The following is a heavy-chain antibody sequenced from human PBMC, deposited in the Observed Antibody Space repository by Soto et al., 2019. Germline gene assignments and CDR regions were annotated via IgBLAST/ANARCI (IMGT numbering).Heavy chain of an antibody. J-gene: IGHJ4*02. CDR1: GFTFADYA. CDR3: AKAKFYYDSSPYDS. Sequence: GSLRLSCAVSGFTFADYAVHWVRQSAGKGLEWVSFINADGSEKYYADSVRGRFTISRDNSKDSFYPQMNSLRLEDTAMYYCAKAKFYYDSSPYDSWGQGTLVTVSS. D-gene: IGHD3-22*01. CDR2: INADGSEK. V-gene: IGHV3-43D*04.